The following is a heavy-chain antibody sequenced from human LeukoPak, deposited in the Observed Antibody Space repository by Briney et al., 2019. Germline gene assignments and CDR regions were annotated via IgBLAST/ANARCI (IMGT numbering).Heavy chain of an antibody. CDR2: ISGSSSTT. D-gene: IGHD3-10*01. Sequence: GGSLRLSCAASGFTFSTYAISWVRQAPGKGLEGVSAISGSSSTTLYADFAKGRFTISRDNAKNSLYLQMNSLRVEDTAVYYCARDLKSSSLGVDYWGQGTLVTVSS. J-gene: IGHJ4*02. CDR3: ARDLKSSSLGVDY. V-gene: IGHV3-21*01. CDR1: GFTFSTYA.